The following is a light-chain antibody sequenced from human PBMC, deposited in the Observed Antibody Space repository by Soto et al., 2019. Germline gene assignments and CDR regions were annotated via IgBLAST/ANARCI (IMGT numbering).Light chain of an antibody. V-gene: IGLV3-21*02. CDR3: QVWDSGSDHLV. CDR1: NIGSKS. J-gene: IGLJ1*01. Sequence: SYELTQAPSVSVAPGQTARITCGGDNIGSKSVHWYQQKPGQAPVLVGYDDRDWPSGIPERFSGSNSGNTATLTISRVEAGDEADYYCQVWDSGSDHLVFGTGTKLTVL. CDR2: DDR.